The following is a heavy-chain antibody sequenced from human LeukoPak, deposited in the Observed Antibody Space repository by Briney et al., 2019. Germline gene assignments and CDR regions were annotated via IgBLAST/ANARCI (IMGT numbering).Heavy chain of an antibody. CDR3: AGTPNWFDP. J-gene: IGHJ5*02. Sequence: SETLSLTCSVSGDSISSYYWSWIRQPPGKGLEWIGYINYSGSTNYNPSLKSRVTISVDTSKNQFSLKLSSVTAADTAVYYCAGTPNWFDPWGQGTLVTVSS. V-gene: IGHV4-59*01. CDR2: INYSGST. CDR1: GDSISSYY. D-gene: IGHD2-15*01.